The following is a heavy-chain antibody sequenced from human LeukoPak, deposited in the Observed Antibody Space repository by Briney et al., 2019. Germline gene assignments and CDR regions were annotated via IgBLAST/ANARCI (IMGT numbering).Heavy chain of an antibody. CDR2: ISASGHYI. D-gene: IGHD2-2*01. CDR1: GFTFRSFA. V-gene: IGHV3-23*01. Sequence: GGSLRLSCEASGFTFRSFAMSWVRQAPGKRLEWLSGISASGHYIYQADSVKGRFTISRDNSKNTLYIEINSLRVEDTAVYYCARDGSWGDYQFYFYMDVWGKGTTVTVSS. J-gene: IGHJ6*03. CDR3: ARDGSWGDYQFYFYMDV.